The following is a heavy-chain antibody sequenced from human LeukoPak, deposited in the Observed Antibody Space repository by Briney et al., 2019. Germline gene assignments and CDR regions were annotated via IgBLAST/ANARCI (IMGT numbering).Heavy chain of an antibody. Sequence: SQILFLTCTVSGGSINSGGHYCNWIRQHPGKGLEWIGYIYYSGSTYYNPSLKSRLTISVDTSKNQFSLKLSSVTAADTAVYYCARDRGYGMDVWGQGTTVTVSS. J-gene: IGHJ6*02. CDR1: GGSINSGGHY. CDR2: IYYSGST. V-gene: IGHV4-31*03. CDR3: ARDRGYGMDV.